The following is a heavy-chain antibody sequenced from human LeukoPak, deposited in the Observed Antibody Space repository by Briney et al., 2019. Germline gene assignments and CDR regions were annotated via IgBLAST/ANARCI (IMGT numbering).Heavy chain of an antibody. CDR2: FDPEDGET. V-gene: IGHV1-24*01. J-gene: IGHJ6*02. CDR3: ARVFPIAARPLYYYGMDV. D-gene: IGHD6-6*01. CDR1: GYTLTELS. Sequence: ASVKVSCKVSGYTLTELSMHWVRQAPGKGLEWMGGFDPEDGETIYAQKFQGRVTMTEDTSTDTAYMELSSLRAEDTAVYYCARVFPIAARPLYYYGMDVWGQGTTVTVSS.